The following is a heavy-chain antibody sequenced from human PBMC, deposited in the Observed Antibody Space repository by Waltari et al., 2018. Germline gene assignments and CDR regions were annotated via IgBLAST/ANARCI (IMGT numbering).Heavy chain of an antibody. D-gene: IGHD6-19*01. CDR3: ARWRRTVSGTVAYDL. J-gene: IGHJ3*01. CDR2: NWYDGSKK. CDR1: GFSFRMHG. Sequence: QVQLVESGGGVVQPGRSLRLSCAASGFSFRMHGMDWVRQAPGKGLELVAVNWYDGSKKFYADSVKGRFTVSRDNSNNIAFLEMNSLRVEDTAVYYCARWRRTVSGTVAYDLWGQGTMVSVSS. V-gene: IGHV3-33*01.